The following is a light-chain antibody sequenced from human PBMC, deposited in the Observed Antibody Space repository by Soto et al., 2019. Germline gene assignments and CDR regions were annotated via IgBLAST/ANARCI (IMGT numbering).Light chain of an antibody. CDR3: QQYYNWPLT. V-gene: IGKV3-15*01. CDR1: HSIGSN. J-gene: IGKJ4*01. Sequence: EIVLTQSPATLSVSPGERATLSCRASHSIGSNLAWYQHKPGQTPRLLIIGASTRASDFPARFSGSGSGTDFTLTITSLQSEDFALYFCQQYYNWPLTFGGGTKVHIK. CDR2: GAS.